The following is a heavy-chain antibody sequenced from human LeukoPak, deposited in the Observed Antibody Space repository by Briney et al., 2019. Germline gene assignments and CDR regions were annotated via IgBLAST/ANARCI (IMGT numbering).Heavy chain of an antibody. Sequence: PSESPSPTCAVYGGSFSGYYWSWIRQPPGKGLEWIGEINHSGSTNYNPSLKSRVTISVDTSKNQFSLKLSSVTAADTAVYYCARGGELERLPIYYYYMDVWGKGTTAAVSS. CDR3: ARGGELERLPIYYYYMDV. J-gene: IGHJ6*03. CDR1: GGSFSGYY. CDR2: INHSGST. D-gene: IGHD1-1*01. V-gene: IGHV4-34*01.